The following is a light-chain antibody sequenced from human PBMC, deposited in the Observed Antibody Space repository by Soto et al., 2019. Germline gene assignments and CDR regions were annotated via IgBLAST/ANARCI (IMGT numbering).Light chain of an antibody. CDR2: AAS. Sequence: DIQMTQSPSSLSASVGDRVTITCRASQSIASYLNWYQQRPGMAPKVLIFAASGLQSGVPSRFRGSGSGTDFTLTISSLQPEDFATYSCQQSYSTPRTFGQGTKVEIK. CDR1: QSIASY. CDR3: QQSYSTPRT. V-gene: IGKV1-39*01. J-gene: IGKJ1*01.